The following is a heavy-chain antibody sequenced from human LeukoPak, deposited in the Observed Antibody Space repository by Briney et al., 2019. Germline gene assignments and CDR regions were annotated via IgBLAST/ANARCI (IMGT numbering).Heavy chain of an antibody. CDR1: GGSISSYY. Sequence: SETLSLTYTVSGGSISSYYWSWIRQPPGKGLEWIGYIYYSGSTNYNPSLKSRVTISVDTSKNQFSLKLSSVTAADTAVYYCARAVTTVTTRRYFDLWGRGTLVTVSS. CDR2: IYYSGST. J-gene: IGHJ2*01. CDR3: ARAVTTVTTRRYFDL. D-gene: IGHD4-11*01. V-gene: IGHV4-59*01.